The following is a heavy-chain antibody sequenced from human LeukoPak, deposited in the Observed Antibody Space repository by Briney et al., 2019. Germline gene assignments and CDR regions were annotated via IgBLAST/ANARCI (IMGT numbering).Heavy chain of an antibody. CDR3: ARVSLRHTPYGDYEENYFDY. V-gene: IGHV3-21*01. Sequence: GGSLRLSCAASGFTFSSYSMNWVRQAPGKGLEWVSSISSSSSYIYYADPVKGRFTISRDNAKNSLYLQMNSLRAEDTAVYYCARVSLRHTPYGDYEENYFDYWGQGTLVTVSS. J-gene: IGHJ4*02. CDR1: GFTFSSYS. D-gene: IGHD4-17*01. CDR2: ISSSSSYI.